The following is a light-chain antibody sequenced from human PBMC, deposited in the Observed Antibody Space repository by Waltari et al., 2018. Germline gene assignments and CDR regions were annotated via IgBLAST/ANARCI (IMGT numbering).Light chain of an antibody. CDR3: MQALQTPLFT. CDR1: QTLLHSNGYNY. Sequence: DIVMTQSPLSLPVTPGEPASISCRPIQTLLHSNGYNYLDWYLQKPGQSPQLLIYLGSNRASGVPDRFSGSGSGTDFTLKISRVEAEDVGVYYCMQALQTPLFTFGPGTKVDIK. V-gene: IGKV2-28*01. CDR2: LGS. J-gene: IGKJ3*01.